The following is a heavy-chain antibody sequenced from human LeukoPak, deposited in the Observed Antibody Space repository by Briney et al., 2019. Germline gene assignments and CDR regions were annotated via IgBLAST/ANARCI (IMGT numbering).Heavy chain of an antibody. V-gene: IGHV3-9*01. CDR1: GLTFDDSA. D-gene: IGHD2-15*01. CDR2: ISWNSDNT. J-gene: IGHJ3*02. Sequence: PGRSLRLSCAASGLTFDDSAMHWVRQAPGKGLEWVSGISWNSDNTGYADSVKGRFIISRDNAENSLYLQMNSLRSEDTAFYFCAKAVVGATPRGAFDIWGQGTRVTVSS. CDR3: AKAVVGATPRGAFDI.